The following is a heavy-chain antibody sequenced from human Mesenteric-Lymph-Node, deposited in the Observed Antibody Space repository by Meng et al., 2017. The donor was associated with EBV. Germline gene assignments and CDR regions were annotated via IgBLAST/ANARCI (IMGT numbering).Heavy chain of an antibody. Sequence: QVVWGPQGAAVKKPGSSVKVSCKASGGTFSSYAISWVRQAPGQGLEWMGGIIPIFGTANYAQKFQGRVTITADKSTSTAYMELSSLRSEDTAVYYCARPDDSSGYYLDWGQGTLVTVSS. CDR3: ARPDDSSGYYLD. CDR1: GGTFSSYA. J-gene: IGHJ4*02. V-gene: IGHV1-69*06. CDR2: IIPIFGTA. D-gene: IGHD3-22*01.